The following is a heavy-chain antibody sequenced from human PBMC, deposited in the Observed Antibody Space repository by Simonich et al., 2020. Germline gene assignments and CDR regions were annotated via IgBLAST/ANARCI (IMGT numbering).Heavy chain of an antibody. D-gene: IGHD7-27*01. J-gene: IGHJ4*02. CDR1: GYTFTGYY. CDR2: TNPNSGGT. V-gene: IGHV1-2*06. CDR3: ASGWDWGFSHMSDY. Sequence: QVQLVQSGAEVKKPGASVKVSCKASGYTFTGYYMHWVRQAPGQGREWIGRTNPNSGGTNYEQKFQCRVTMTRDTSISTAYMELSRLRSDDTAVYYCASGWDWGFSHMSDYWGQGTLVTVSS.